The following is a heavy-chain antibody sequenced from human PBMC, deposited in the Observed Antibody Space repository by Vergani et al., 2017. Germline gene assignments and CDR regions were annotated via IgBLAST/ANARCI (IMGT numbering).Heavy chain of an antibody. J-gene: IGHJ5*02. D-gene: IGHD3-3*01. V-gene: IGHV1-46*01. CDR2: INPSGGST. CDR1: GYTFTSYY. Sequence: QVQLVQSGAEVKKPGASVKVSCKASGYTFTSYYMHWVRQAPGQGLEWMGIINPSGGSTSYAQKFQGRVTMTRETSTSTGYMELSSLRSEDTAVYYCARDRGAAALFFWFDPWGQGTLVTVSS. CDR3: ARDRGAAALFFWFDP.